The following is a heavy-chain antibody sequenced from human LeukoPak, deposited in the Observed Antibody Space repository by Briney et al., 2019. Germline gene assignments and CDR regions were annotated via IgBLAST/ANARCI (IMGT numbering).Heavy chain of an antibody. CDR3: AARPRMPPRFDY. CDR2: ISSSSSYI. J-gene: IGHJ4*02. V-gene: IGHV3-21*04. Sequence: GGSLRLSCAASGFTFSSYSMNWVRQAPGKGLEWVSSISSSSSYIYYADSVKGRFTISRDNSKSTLYLQMDSLRAEDTAIYYCAARPRMPPRFDYWGQGTLVTVSS. D-gene: IGHD1-14*01. CDR1: GFTFSSYS.